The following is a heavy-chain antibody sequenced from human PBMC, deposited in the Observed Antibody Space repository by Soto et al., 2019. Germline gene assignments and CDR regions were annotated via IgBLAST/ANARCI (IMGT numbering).Heavy chain of an antibody. Sequence: ASVKVSCKASGYTFVAYYVFWVRQAPGHGLEWMGRINPKTGDTNYAQNFQGRVTMTRDTSVTTAYMELSRLTSDDTALYYCARQLAYCGGDCYTEPSDYLGQVTPVTVSS. CDR3: ARQLAYCGGDCYTEPSDY. CDR2: INPKTGDT. D-gene: IGHD2-21*02. V-gene: IGHV1-2*06. J-gene: IGHJ4*02. CDR1: GYTFVAYY.